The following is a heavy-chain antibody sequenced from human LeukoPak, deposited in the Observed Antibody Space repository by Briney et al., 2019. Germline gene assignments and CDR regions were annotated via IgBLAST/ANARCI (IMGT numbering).Heavy chain of an antibody. J-gene: IGHJ4*02. D-gene: IGHD3-10*01. V-gene: IGHV4-39*01. CDR3: ARRPYYFGSGSSSPFNY. CDR1: GGSISTSSYY. CDR2: IYYSGST. Sequence: SETLSLTCTVSGGSISTSSYYWGWIRQPPGKGLEWIGSIYYSGSTYYNPSLKSRVTISVDTSKNQFSLKLSSVTAADTAVYYCARRPYYFGSGSSSPFNYWGQGTLVTVSS.